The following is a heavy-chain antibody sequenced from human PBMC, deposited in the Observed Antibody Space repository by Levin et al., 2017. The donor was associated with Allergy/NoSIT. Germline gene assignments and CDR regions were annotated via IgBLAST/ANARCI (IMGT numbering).Heavy chain of an antibody. CDR3: ARVRVGHAYYYGMDV. D-gene: IGHD3-10*01. Sequence: GESLKISCAASGFTFSSYAMHWVRQAPGKGLEWVAVISYDGSNKYYADSVKGRFTISRDNSKNTLYLQMNSLRAEDTAVYYCARVRVGHAYYYGMDVWGQGTTVTVSS. CDR1: GFTFSSYA. J-gene: IGHJ6*02. V-gene: IGHV3-30-3*01. CDR2: ISYDGSNK.